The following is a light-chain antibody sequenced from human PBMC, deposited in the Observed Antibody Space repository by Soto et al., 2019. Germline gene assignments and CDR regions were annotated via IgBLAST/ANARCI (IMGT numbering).Light chain of an antibody. V-gene: IGKV1-5*01. CDR2: DAT. J-gene: IGKJ1*01. CDR3: QQFAKSST. CDR1: HNIERW. Sequence: QMTQSPSTLSASVGDRVTITCRASHNIERWMAWYQQKRGRAPSLLIFDATTLHSGVPSRFSGGGSGTEFTLTINGLQPDDFATYYCQQFAKSSTFGQGTKVDIK.